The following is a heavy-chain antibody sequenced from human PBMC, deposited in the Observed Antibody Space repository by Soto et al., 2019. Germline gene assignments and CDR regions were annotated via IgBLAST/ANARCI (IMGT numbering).Heavy chain of an antibody. Sequence: SETLSLTCTVSGGSISSGDHSWSWIRQPPGKGLEWIGEIDNTGSTIYNPSLQSRVTISRDTSKKQFSLILGSVTAADTAVYYCGRLPRFLEFPDNRFDPWGQGTLVTVSS. J-gene: IGHJ5*02. CDR3: GRLPRFLEFPDNRFDP. V-gene: IGHV4-39*01. D-gene: IGHD3-3*01. CDR2: IDNTGST. CDR1: GGSISSGDHS.